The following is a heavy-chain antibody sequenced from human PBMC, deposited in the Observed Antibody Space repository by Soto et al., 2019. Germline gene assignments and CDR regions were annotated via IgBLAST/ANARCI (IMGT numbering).Heavy chain of an antibody. D-gene: IGHD3-22*01. CDR3: ARALYYYDSSGYPHFDY. CDR1: GGTFSSDA. CDR2: IIPIFGTA. Sequence: SVKVSCKASGGTFSSDAISWVRQAPGQGLEWMGGIIPIFGTANYAQKFQGRVTITADESTSTAYMELSSLRSEDTAVYYCARALYYYDSSGYPHFDYWGQGTLVTVSS. J-gene: IGHJ4*02. V-gene: IGHV1-69*13.